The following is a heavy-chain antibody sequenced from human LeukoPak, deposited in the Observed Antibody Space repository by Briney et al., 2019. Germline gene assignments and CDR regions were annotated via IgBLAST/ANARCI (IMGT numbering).Heavy chain of an antibody. D-gene: IGHD4-11*01. V-gene: IGHV4-4*07. CDR2: IYTSGST. CDR1: GGSISSYY. CDR3: ARDGSDYNKYYYYYGMDV. Sequence: PSETLSLTCTVSGGSISSYYWSWIRQPAGTGLEWIGRIYTSGSTNYNPSLKSRVTMSVDTSKNQFSLKLSSVTAADTAVYYCARDGSDYNKYYYYYGMDVWGQGTTVTVSS. J-gene: IGHJ6*02.